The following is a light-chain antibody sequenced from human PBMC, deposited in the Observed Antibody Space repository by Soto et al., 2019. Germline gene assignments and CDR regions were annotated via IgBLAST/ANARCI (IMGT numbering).Light chain of an antibody. CDR1: SGYSSYA. Sequence: QLVLTQSPSASASLGASVKLTCTLSSGYSSYAIAWHQQQPEKGPRYLMKLNSDGSHSKGDGIPDRFSGSSSGAERYLTISSLQSEDEADYYCQTWGTGIRVSGGGTKVTVL. V-gene: IGLV4-69*01. J-gene: IGLJ3*02. CDR3: QTWGTGIRV. CDR2: LNSDGSH.